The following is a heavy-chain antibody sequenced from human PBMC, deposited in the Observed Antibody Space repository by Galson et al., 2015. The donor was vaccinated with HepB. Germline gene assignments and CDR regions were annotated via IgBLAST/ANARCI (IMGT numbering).Heavy chain of an antibody. V-gene: IGHV4-59*01. J-gene: IGHJ4*02. CDR2: IYYSGST. CDR3: ARVTEDTAMDFDY. CDR1: GGSISSYY. Sequence: SETLSLTCTVSGGSISSYYWSWIRQPPGKGLEWIGYIYYSGSTNYNPSLKSRVTISVDTSKNQFSLKLSSVTAADTAVYYCARVTEDTAMDFDYWGQGTLVTVSS. D-gene: IGHD5-18*01.